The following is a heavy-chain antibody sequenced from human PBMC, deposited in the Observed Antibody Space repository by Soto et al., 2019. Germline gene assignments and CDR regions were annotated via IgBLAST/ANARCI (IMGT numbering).Heavy chain of an antibody. Sequence: QVQLVQSGAEVKKPGASVKVSCKASGYTFTSYAIHWVRQAPGQRLEWMGWINAGNGNTKYSQNFQGRITITRDTSASTAYMELSSLRSEDTAVYYCSRGLLWFGELSPFGYWGQGTLVTVSS. CDR3: SRGLLWFGELSPFGY. CDR2: INAGNGNT. J-gene: IGHJ4*02. CDR1: GYTFTSYA. D-gene: IGHD3-10*01. V-gene: IGHV1-3*01.